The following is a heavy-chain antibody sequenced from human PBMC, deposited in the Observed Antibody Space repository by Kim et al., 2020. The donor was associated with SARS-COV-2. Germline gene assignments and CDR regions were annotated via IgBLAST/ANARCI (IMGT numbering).Heavy chain of an antibody. CDR1: GFNFDAYW. CDR3: TTTGSGYSDY. D-gene: IGHD3-3*01. CDR2: MNQDGSQK. J-gene: IGHJ4*02. V-gene: IGHV3-7*01. Sequence: GGSLRLSCAASGFNFDAYWMTWVRQTPGKGLEWVANMNQDGSQKRYADSVKGRFSISRDNVKKSVDLQMESPRVEDTAVYYCTTTGSGYSDYWGQGLLVTVSS.